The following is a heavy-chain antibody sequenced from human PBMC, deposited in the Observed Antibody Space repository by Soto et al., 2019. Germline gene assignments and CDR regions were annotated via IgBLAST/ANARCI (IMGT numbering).Heavy chain of an antibody. D-gene: IGHD4-17*01. V-gene: IGHV3-53*01. CDR1: GFTVSSNF. CDR2: VYSGGST. Sequence: GGSLRLSCAASGFTVSSNFMSWVRQAPGKGLEWVSVVYSGGSTYYADSVKGRFTISRDNSKNTLYLQMNSLRAEDTAVYYCARMGDYARALNYWGQRTLVTVSS. CDR3: ARMGDYARALNY. J-gene: IGHJ4*02.